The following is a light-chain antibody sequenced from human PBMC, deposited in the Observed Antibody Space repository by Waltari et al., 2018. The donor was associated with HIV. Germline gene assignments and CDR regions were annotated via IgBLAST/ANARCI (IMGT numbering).Light chain of an antibody. CDR3: CSYTAIHTLI. CDR1: TSDIGIFDS. V-gene: IGLV2-14*01. Sequence: QSALTPPASVSGSPGQSITISCAGTTSDIGIFDSVSWYQQHPGRAPQLMIFGVYSRPSGVSSRFSGSKSGNTASLTISGLQAEDEANYYCCSYTAIHTLIFGGGTKLTVL. CDR2: GVY. J-gene: IGLJ2*01.